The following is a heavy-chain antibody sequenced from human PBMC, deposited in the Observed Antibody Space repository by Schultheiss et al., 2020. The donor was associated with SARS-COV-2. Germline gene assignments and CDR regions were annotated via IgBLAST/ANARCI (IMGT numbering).Heavy chain of an antibody. V-gene: IGHV3-30*03. J-gene: IGHJ6*02. CDR2: ISYDGSNK. Sequence: GGSLRLSCAASGFTFSSYSMNWVRQAPGKGLEWVAVISYDGSNKYYADSVKGRFTISRDNSKNTLYLQMNSLRAEDTAVYYCAWIPAAISPYYYGMDVWGQGTTVTVSS. CDR3: AWIPAAISPYYYGMDV. D-gene: IGHD2-2*02. CDR1: GFTFSSYS.